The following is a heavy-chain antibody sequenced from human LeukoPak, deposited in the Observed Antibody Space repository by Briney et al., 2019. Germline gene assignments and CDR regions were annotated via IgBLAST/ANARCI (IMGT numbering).Heavy chain of an antibody. Sequence: GASVKVSCKASGYIFTSFDISWVRQAPGQGLEWMGGIIPIFGTANYAQKFQGRVTITADESTSTAYMELSSLRSEDTAVYYCARDSCSSASCYPDYWGQGTLVTVSS. J-gene: IGHJ4*02. CDR1: GYIFTSFD. D-gene: IGHD2-2*01. CDR2: IIPIFGTA. V-gene: IGHV1-69*13. CDR3: ARDSCSSASCYPDY.